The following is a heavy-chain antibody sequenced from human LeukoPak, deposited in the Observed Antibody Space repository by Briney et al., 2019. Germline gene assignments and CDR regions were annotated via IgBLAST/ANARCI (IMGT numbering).Heavy chain of an antibody. CDR2: VSTNGDVT. J-gene: IGHJ4*02. V-gene: IGHV3-23*01. Sequence: GGSLRLSCVASGLTFNSHSMSWVRQAPGMGLEWVSVVSTNGDVTFYADSVKGRFTISRDNAKNSLYLQMNSLRAEDTAVYYCARKWGRQGGDYWGQGTLVTVSS. D-gene: IGHD2-8*01. CDR1: GLTFNSHS. CDR3: ARKWGRQGGDY.